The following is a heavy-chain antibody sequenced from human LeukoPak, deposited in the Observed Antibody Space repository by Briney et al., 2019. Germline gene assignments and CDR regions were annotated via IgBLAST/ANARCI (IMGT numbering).Heavy chain of an antibody. Sequence: SETLSLTCAVYGGSFSGYNWSWVRQPPGKGLEWIGEINHSGSTNYNPSLKSRVTISVDTSKNQFSLKLSSVTAADTAVYYCARGDYYYDSSGPDGTFDYWGQGTLVTVSS. J-gene: IGHJ4*02. D-gene: IGHD3-22*01. CDR3: ARGDYYYDSSGPDGTFDY. CDR2: INHSGST. CDR1: GGSFSGYN. V-gene: IGHV4-34*01.